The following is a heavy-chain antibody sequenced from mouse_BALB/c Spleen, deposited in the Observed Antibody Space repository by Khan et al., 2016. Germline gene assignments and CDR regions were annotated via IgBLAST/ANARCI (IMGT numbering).Heavy chain of an antibody. CDR2: ISSGGSYT. CDR1: GFTFSSYA. CDR3: ARAYSPY. V-gene: IGHV5-9-4*01. D-gene: IGHD2-12*01. Sequence: EVELVESGGGLVKPGGSLKLSCAASGFTFSSYAMSWVRQSPEKRLEWVAEISSGGSYTYYPDTVTGRFTISRVNAKNTLYLEMSSLRAEDTAMYYCARAYSPYWGQGTLVTGSA. J-gene: IGHJ3*01.